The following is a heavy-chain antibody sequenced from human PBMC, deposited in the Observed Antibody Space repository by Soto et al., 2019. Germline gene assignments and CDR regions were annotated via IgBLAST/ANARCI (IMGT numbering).Heavy chain of an antibody. CDR2: ISGNGDTT. D-gene: IGHD3-10*01. J-gene: IGHJ3*02. Sequence: EVQLLESGGGLVQPGGSLRLSCAASGFRFSGYAMNWVRQAPGKGLEWVSVISGNGDTTFYADSVKGRLTISRDNSRNTLYLRMNSLRAEDTAVYYCAKKSYCCAGDRGPLDIWGQGTMVTVSS. CDR1: GFRFSGYA. CDR3: AKKSYCCAGDRGPLDI. V-gene: IGHV3-23*01.